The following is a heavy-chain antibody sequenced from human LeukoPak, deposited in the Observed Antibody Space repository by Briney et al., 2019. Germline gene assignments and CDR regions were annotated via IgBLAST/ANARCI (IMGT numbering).Heavy chain of an antibody. J-gene: IGHJ5*02. CDR2: VDPSDSYT. CDR3: AVDYYGSGSYYFGNWFDP. CDR1: GYSFTSYW. V-gene: IGHV5-10-1*01. D-gene: IGHD3-10*01. Sequence: RLEESLKISCKGSGYSFTSYWISWVRQMPGKGLEWMGRVDPSDSYTNYSPSFQGHVTISADKSISTAYLQWSSLKASDTAMYYCAVDYYGSGSYYFGNWFDPWGQGTLVTVSS.